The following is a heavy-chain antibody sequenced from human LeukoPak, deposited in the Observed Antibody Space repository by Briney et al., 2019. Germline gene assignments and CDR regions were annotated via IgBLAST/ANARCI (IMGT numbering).Heavy chain of an antibody. D-gene: IGHD3-10*01. J-gene: IGHJ3*02. CDR1: GYSFTSYW. Sequence: GESLQISCKGSGYSFTSYWIGWVRQVPGKGLEGMGIIYPGDSDTRYSPSFQGQVTISADKSISTPYLQWSSLKASDTAMYYCARPHGSDDAFDIWGQGTMVTVSS. CDR3: ARPHGSDDAFDI. V-gene: IGHV5-51*01. CDR2: IYPGDSDT.